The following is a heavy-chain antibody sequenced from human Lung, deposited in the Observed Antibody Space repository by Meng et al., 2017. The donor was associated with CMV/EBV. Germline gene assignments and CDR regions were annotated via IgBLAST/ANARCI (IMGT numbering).Heavy chain of an antibody. J-gene: IGHJ5*01. V-gene: IGHV4-34*01. CDR2: IDDTGRT. Sequence: SETLSLTCAAYGGSFSGSYWHWIRQPPGMSLEWIGEIDDTGRTKYSPSLNSRVTMLLDTSKKQFSLKLSSVTAADTAVYYCARLTGTVYVHWFDSWGQGTLVTVSS. CDR1: GGSFSGSY. D-gene: IGHD1-7*01. CDR3: ARLTGTVYVHWFDS.